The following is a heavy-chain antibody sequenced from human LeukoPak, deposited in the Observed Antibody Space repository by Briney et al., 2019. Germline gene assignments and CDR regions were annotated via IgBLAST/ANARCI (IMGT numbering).Heavy chain of an antibody. J-gene: IGHJ6*02. Sequence: PGGSLRLSCAASGFTFSSYGMPWVRQAPGKGLEWVAVISYDGSNKYYADSVNGRFTISRDNSKNTLYLQMNSLRAEDTAVYYCAKEDRITIFGVVGYNYYYYGMDVWGQGTTVTVSS. D-gene: IGHD3-3*01. CDR1: GFTFSSYG. V-gene: IGHV3-30*18. CDR3: AKEDRITIFGVVGYNYYYYGMDV. CDR2: ISYDGSNK.